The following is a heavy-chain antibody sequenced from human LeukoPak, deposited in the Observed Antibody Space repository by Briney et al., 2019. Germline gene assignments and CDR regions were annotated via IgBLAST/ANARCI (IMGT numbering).Heavy chain of an antibody. J-gene: IGHJ6*02. CDR3: ANPTGLLYYGMDV. D-gene: IGHD1-26*01. CDR2: ISGSGGST. CDR1: GFTFSSYA. Sequence: PGGSLRLSCAASGFTFSSYAMSWVRQAPGKGLEWVSAISGSGGSTYYADSVKGRFTISRDNSKNTLYLQMNSLRAEDTAVYYCANPTGLLYYGMDVWGQGTTVTVSS. V-gene: IGHV3-23*01.